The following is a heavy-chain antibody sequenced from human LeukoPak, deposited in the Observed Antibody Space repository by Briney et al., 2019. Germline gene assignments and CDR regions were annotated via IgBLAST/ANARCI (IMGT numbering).Heavy chain of an antibody. V-gene: IGHV1-69*01. J-gene: IGHJ5*02. Sequence: ASVKVSCKASGGTFSSYAISWVRQAPGQGLEWMGGIIPIFGTANYAQKFQGRVTITADESTSTAYMELSSLRSEDTAVYYCARGGVIVVVPAAIPRFDPWGQGTLVTVS. CDR2: IIPIFGTA. D-gene: IGHD2-2*02. CDR3: ARGGVIVVVPAAIPRFDP. CDR1: GGTFSSYA.